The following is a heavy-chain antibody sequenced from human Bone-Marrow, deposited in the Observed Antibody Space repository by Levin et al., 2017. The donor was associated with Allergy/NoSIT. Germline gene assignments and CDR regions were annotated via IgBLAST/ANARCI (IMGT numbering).Heavy chain of an antibody. CDR3: ARGAGFGDY. D-gene: IGHD3-10*01. Sequence: PSETLSLTCTVSGASIRSDDHYLSWIRQPPGKGLEWIGYIYYTGNTYYDPSLKSRVTMSVDTSKNQFSLNLRSVTAADTAVYYCARGAGFGDYWGQGTLVTVSS. J-gene: IGHJ4*02. CDR2: IYYTGNT. CDR1: GASIRSDDHY. V-gene: IGHV4-30-4*01.